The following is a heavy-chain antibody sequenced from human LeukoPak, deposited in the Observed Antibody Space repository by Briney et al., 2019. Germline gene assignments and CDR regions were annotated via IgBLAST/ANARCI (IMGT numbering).Heavy chain of an antibody. D-gene: IGHD6-13*01. CDR1: GYTFTGYY. V-gene: IGHV1-2*02. Sequence: ASVKVSCKASGYTFTGYYMHWVRQAPGQGLEWMGWINPNSGGTNYAQKFQGRVTMTRDTSISTAYMELSRLRSDDTVVYYCARGVIAAAGTEWFDPWGQGTLVTVSS. CDR3: ARGVIAAAGTEWFDP. CDR2: INPNSGGT. J-gene: IGHJ5*02.